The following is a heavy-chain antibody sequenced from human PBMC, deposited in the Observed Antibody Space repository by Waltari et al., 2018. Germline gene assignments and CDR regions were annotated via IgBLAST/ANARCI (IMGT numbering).Heavy chain of an antibody. Sequence: VQLVESGGGLVQPGWSLRLSCAASGFTFSRYGMHWVRQAPGKGLEWVAVISYDGSNKYYADSVKGRVTISRDNSKNTLYLQMNSLRAEDTAGYYCAKERVGDDFDYWGQGTLVTVSS. V-gene: IGHV3-30*18. J-gene: IGHJ4*02. CDR2: ISYDGSNK. CDR3: AKERVGDDFDY. D-gene: IGHD4-17*01. CDR1: GFTFSRYG.